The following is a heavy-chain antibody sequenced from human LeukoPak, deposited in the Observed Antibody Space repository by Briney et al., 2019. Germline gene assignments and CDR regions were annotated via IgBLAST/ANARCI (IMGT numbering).Heavy chain of an antibody. J-gene: IGHJ3*02. V-gene: IGHV4-4*07. CDR2: IYTSGST. Sequence: SETLSLTCTVSGGSISSYYWSWIRQPAGKGLEWIGRIYTSGSTNYNPSLKSRVTMSVDTSKNQFSLKLSSVTAADTAVYYCARGYSSSSRWAFDIWGQGTMVTVSS. CDR3: ARGYSSSSRWAFDI. CDR1: GGSISSYY. D-gene: IGHD6-13*01.